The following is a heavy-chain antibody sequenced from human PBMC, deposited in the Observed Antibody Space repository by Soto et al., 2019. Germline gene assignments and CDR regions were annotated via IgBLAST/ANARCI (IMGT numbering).Heavy chain of an antibody. CDR2: IFHDGTA. V-gene: IGHV4-4*01. CDR3: ARLVYDTRLNYMYFDF. J-gene: IGHJ4*02. D-gene: IGHD2-8*01. CDR1: GVSISSGNW. Sequence: XGTLSLTGAVSGVSISSGNWWTCVRQTPQRGLEYIGEIFHDGTANYYPSFERRVAISVDTSKNQFSLKLTSVTAADTAIYFCARLVYDTRLNYMYFDFWGQGALVTVSS.